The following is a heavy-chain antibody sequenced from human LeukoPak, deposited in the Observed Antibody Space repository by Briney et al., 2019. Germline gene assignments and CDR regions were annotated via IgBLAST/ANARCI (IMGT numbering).Heavy chain of an antibody. Sequence: SVKVSCKASGGTFSSYAISWVRQAPGQGLEWMGRIIPILGIANYAQKFQGRVTITADKSTSTAYMELRSLRSDNTAVYYCARSIYCSGGSCYGEFDYWGQGTLVTVSS. CDR3: ARSIYCSGGSCYGEFDY. J-gene: IGHJ4*02. CDR2: IIPILGIA. CDR1: GGTFSSYA. D-gene: IGHD2-15*01. V-gene: IGHV1-69*04.